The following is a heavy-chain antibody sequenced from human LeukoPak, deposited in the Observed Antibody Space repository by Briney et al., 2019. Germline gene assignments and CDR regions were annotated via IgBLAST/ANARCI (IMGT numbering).Heavy chain of an antibody. D-gene: IGHD3-22*01. CDR3: ARDLTNYDDSPGAFDY. V-gene: IGHV3-48*03. J-gene: IGHJ4*02. CDR2: SSSVSSTK. Sequence: PGGSLPLSRAASGFTLSSYEMNWVRQAPGKGPEGVSYSSSVSSTKYYADSVKGRFTISRDNANNALAVQINNQRAKDEAVHSCARDLTNYDDSPGAFDYCGQGTLVTVSS. CDR1: GFTLSSYE.